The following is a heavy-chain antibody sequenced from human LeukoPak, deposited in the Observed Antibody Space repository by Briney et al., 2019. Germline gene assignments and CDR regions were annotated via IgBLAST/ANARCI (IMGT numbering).Heavy chain of an antibody. V-gene: IGHV4-39*01. J-gene: IGHJ4*02. CDR1: GGSFSSSSYY. Sequence: SETLSLTCTVSGGSFSSSSYYWGWIRQPPGKGLEWIGSIYYSGSTYYNPSLKSRVTISVDTSKNQFSLKLRSVTAADTAVYYCASIGGSYGPLDHWGQGTLVTVSS. CDR2: IYYSGST. CDR3: ASIGGSYGPLDH. D-gene: IGHD1-26*01.